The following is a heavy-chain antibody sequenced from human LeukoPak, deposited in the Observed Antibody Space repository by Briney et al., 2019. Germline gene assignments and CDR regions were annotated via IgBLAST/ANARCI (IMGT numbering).Heavy chain of an antibody. CDR1: ALDFYY. J-gene: IGHJ4*02. V-gene: IGHV4-59*01. Sequence: PSETLSLTCTVSALDFYYYNWIRQPPGKGLEGIGYISVSGKTHYSTSLKSRVTLSVEASKKQFSLNLRSVTAADTGIYYCARGAVVAGSSLFDFWGQGTLVTVSS. D-gene: IGHD2-15*01. CDR2: ISVSGKT. CDR3: ARGAVVAGSSLFDF.